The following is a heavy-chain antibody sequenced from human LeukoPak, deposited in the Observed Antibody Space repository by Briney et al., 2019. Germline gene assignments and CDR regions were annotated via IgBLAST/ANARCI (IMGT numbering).Heavy chain of an antibody. CDR3: ARGYYDILTGHSYYFDY. Sequence: SETLSLTCTVSGGSISSYYWSWIRQPPGKGLEWIGEIYHSGSTNYNPSLKSRVTISVDKSKNQFSLKLSSVTAADTAVYYCARGYYDILTGHSYYFDYWGQGTLVTVSS. D-gene: IGHD3-9*01. J-gene: IGHJ4*02. CDR2: IYHSGST. V-gene: IGHV4-59*12. CDR1: GGSISSYY.